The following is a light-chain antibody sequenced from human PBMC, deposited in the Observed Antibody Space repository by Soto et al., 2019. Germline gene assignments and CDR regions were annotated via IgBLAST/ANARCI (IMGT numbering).Light chain of an antibody. Sequence: QSVLTQPASVSGSPGQSITISCTGTSSDVGAYNYVSWYQLHPGKAPELIIYDVSNRPSGVSNRFSGSKSGNTASLTISGLQAEDEADYFCFSDTSSTALYVFGTGTKLTVL. V-gene: IGLV2-14*03. CDR1: SSDVGAYNY. J-gene: IGLJ1*01. CDR2: DVS. CDR3: FSDTSSTALYV.